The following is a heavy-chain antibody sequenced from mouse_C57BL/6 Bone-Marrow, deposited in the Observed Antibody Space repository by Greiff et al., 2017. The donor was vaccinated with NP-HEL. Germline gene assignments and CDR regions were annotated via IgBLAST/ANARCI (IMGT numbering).Heavy chain of an antibody. V-gene: IGHV14-3*01. CDR2: IDPANGNT. J-gene: IGHJ2*01. CDR3: APGLLDY. Sequence: EVQGVESVAELVRPGASVKLSCTASGFNINNNYMHWVKQRPEQGLEWIGRIDPANGNTKYAPKVQGKATITADTSSNTAYLQLSSLTSDDTAIYDCAPGLLDYWGQGTTLTVSS. D-gene: IGHD2-10*01. CDR1: GFNINNNY.